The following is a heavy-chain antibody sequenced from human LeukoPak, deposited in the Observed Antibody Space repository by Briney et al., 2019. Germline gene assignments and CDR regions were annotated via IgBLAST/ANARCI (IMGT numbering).Heavy chain of an antibody. CDR1: GFTFSSYG. J-gene: IGHJ4*02. CDR3: AREHYYDSSGYPYYFDY. D-gene: IGHD3-22*01. CDR2: ITSSSIYI. V-gene: IGHV3-21*01. Sequence: GGSLRLSCAASGFTFSSYGMHWVRQAPGKGLEWVSSITSSSIYIYYADSLKGRFTISRDNAKNSLYLQMNSLRAEDTAVYYCAREHYYDSSGYPYYFDYWGQGTLVTVSS.